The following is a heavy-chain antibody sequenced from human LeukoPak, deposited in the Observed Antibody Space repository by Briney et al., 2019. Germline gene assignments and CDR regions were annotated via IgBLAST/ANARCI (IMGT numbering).Heavy chain of an antibody. Sequence: SETLSLTCTVSGGSISSSSYYWSWIRQPPGKGLEWIGEINHSGSTNYNPSLKSRVTISVDTSKNQFSLKLSSVTAADTAVYYCARGRVGRGYSANVDYWGQGTLVTVSS. J-gene: IGHJ4*02. CDR1: GGSISSSSYY. CDR3: ARGRVGRGYSANVDY. V-gene: IGHV4-39*07. CDR2: INHSGST. D-gene: IGHD1-1*01.